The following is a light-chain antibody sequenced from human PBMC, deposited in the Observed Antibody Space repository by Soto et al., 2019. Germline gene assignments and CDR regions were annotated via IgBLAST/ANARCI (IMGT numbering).Light chain of an antibody. V-gene: IGKV3-20*01. J-gene: IGKJ1*01. CDR2: GAS. CDR1: QSVSSSY. Sequence: EIVLTQSPGTLSLSPGERVTLSCRASQSVSSSYLAWYQQKPGEAPRLLIYGASSRASGIPDRFSGSGSGTDFTLTISRLEPEDFAVYYWQHYGSSRTFGQGSKV. CDR3: QHYGSSRT.